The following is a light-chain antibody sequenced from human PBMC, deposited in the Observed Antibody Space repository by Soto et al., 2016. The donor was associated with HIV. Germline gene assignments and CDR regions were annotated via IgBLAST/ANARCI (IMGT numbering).Light chain of an antibody. CDR2: GAS. CDR1: QAISDY. CDR3: QQYNSYPLT. Sequence: DIQMTQSPSSLSASVGGRVTITCRASQAISDYLAWYQQKPGKVPKLLIYGASTLQSGVPSRFSGSGSGTDFTLTISSLQPEDFATYYCQQYNSYPLTFGGGTKVEIK. J-gene: IGKJ4*01. V-gene: IGKV1-27*01.